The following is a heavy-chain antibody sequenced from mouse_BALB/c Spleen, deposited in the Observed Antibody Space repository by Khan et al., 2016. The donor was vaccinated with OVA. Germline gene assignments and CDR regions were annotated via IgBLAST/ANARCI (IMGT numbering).Heavy chain of an antibody. CDR1: GFSLNNYS. CDR3: ARRGYDYGRGALFAY. D-gene: IGHD2-4*01. Sequence: QVQLKQSGPGLVQPSQSLSITCTVSGFSLNNYSVHWVRQSPGKGLEWLGVIWSAGSTDYNAALISRLTISKDNSRSQVFFKMNSLQPKDTAIYYCARRGYDYGRGALFAYWGQGTLVTVSA. CDR2: IWSAGST. J-gene: IGHJ3*01. V-gene: IGHV2-2*02.